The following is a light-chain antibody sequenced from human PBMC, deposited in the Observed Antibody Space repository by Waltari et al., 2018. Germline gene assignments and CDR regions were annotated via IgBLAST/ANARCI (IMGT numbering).Light chain of an antibody. CDR3: QLYGASPLYT. V-gene: IGKV3-20*01. J-gene: IGKJ2*01. Sequence: EIVLTQSPGTLSLSPGERSTLSVGASRGISSNYLVWYQQKPGQAPRLLIYEAYTRATGIPDRFSGGGSGTDFSVTISRLEPEDSGVYSGQLYGASPLYTFGQGTKLEI. CDR2: EAY. CDR1: RGISSNY.